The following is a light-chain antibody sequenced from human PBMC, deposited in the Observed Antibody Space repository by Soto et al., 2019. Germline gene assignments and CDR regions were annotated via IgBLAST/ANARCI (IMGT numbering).Light chain of an antibody. J-gene: IGKJ1*01. V-gene: IGKV1-5*01. CDR1: QSISAW. Sequence: DIQMTQSPSTLSATAGDRVTITCRASQSISAWLAWYQKKPGKAPKLLIYDASNLASGVPSRFSGSGSGTEFTLTISNLQPEAFATYSCQQYENYWTFGQGTKVEIK. CDR2: DAS. CDR3: QQYENYWT.